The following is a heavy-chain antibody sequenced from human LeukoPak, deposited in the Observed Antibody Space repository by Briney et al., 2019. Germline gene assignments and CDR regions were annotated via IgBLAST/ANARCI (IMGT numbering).Heavy chain of an antibody. CDR1: GGSFSGHY. D-gene: IGHD1-26*01. CDR2: INHSGST. V-gene: IGHV4-34*01. Sequence: PSETLSLTCAVYGGSFSGHYWSWIRQPPGKGLEWIGEINHSGSTNYNPSLKSRVTISVDTSKNQFSLKLSSVTAADTAVYYCARDSGSYYHYFDYWGQGTLVTVSS. CDR3: ARDSGSYYHYFDY. J-gene: IGHJ4*02.